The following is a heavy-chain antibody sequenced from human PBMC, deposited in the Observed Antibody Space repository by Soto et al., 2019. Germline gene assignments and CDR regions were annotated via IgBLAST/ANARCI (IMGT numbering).Heavy chain of an antibody. CDR3: ARDMHHDAFDI. CDR1: GGSISSYY. Sequence: SETLSLTCTVSGGSISSYYWSWIRQPPGKGLEWIGYIYYSGSTNYNPSLKSRVTISVDTSKNQFSLKLSSVTAADTAVYYCARDMHHDAFDIWGQGTMVTVSS. V-gene: IGHV4-59*01. D-gene: IGHD2-2*01. CDR2: IYYSGST. J-gene: IGHJ3*02.